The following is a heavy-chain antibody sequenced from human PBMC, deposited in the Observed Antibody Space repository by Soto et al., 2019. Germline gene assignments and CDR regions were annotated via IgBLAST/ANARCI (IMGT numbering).Heavy chain of an antibody. CDR1: GGSLSGSGHY. CDR2: MYYGGST. V-gene: IGHV4-39*01. D-gene: IGHD1-26*01. J-gene: IGHJ4*02. CDR3: ATWDWWYSADYVDY. Sequence: QLQLQESGPGLVKPSETLSLTCTVSGGSLSGSGHYWGWIRQPPGKGLEWIGSMYYGGSTYYNPSLKSRATISLDTSKNQISLKLSSVTAADTAVYYCATWDWWYSADYVDYWGQGTLVTVPS.